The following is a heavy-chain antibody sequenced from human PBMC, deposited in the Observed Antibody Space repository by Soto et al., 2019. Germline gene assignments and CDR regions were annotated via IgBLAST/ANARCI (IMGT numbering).Heavy chain of an antibody. CDR3: ARGGLHLGEFSLGQFDP. CDR2: ISNSETA. CDR1: GVSVTGGNFF. Sequence: QVQLQGSGPRLVKPSETLSLSCSVSGVSVTGGNFFWCWIRQPPGKTLEWLGCISNSETANSNPSLKSRVTLSLDTSRNQLSLKLNSVTAADTAVYFCARGGLHLGEFSLGQFDPWGQGTLVTVSS. V-gene: IGHV4-61*01. J-gene: IGHJ5*02. D-gene: IGHD3-16*02.